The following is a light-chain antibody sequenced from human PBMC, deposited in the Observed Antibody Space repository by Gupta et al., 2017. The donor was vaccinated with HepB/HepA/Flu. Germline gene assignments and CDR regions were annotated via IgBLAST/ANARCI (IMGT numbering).Light chain of an antibody. V-gene: IGKV3-11*01. CDR3: QQRSNWPPEYT. CDR2: DAS. Sequence: EIVLTQSPATLSLSPGERATLSCMASQSVSSYLAWYQQKPGQAPRLLIYDASNRATSSPARFSGSGSGTDFTLTISSLEPEDFAVYYCQQRSNWPPEYTFGQGTKLEIK. CDR1: QSVSSY. J-gene: IGKJ2*01.